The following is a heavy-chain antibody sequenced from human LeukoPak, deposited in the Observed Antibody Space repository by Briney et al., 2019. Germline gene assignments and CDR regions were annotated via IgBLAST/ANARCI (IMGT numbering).Heavy chain of an antibody. V-gene: IGHV3-30-3*01. CDR2: ISYDGSNK. Sequence: GGSLRLSCAASGFTFSSYAMHWVRQAPGKGLEWVAVISYDGSNKYYADSVKGRFTISRDNSKNTLYLQMNSLRAEDTAVYYCARDSESSGYDYFNWWFDPWGQGTLVTVSS. D-gene: IGHD5-12*01. CDR3: ARDSESSGYDYFNWWFDP. J-gene: IGHJ5*02. CDR1: GFTFSSYA.